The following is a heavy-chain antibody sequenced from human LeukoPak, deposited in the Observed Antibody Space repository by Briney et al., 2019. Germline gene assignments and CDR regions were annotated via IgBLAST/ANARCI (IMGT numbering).Heavy chain of an antibody. CDR3: ARGNREYCSGGSCYHFDY. D-gene: IGHD2-15*01. CDR1: GSTFSSYW. Sequence: GGSLRLSCAASGSTFSSYWMHWVRQAPGKGLVWVSRINTDGSSTSYADSVKGRFTISRDNAKNTLYLQMNSLRAEDTAVYYCARGNREYCSGGSCYHFDYWGQGTLVTVSS. CDR2: INTDGSST. V-gene: IGHV3-74*01. J-gene: IGHJ4*02.